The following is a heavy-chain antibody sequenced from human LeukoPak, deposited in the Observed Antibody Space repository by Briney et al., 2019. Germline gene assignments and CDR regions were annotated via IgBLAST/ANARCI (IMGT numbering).Heavy chain of an antibody. CDR3: ARGESGYSYVYYYYYYMDV. J-gene: IGHJ6*03. CDR1: GYSISSGYY. D-gene: IGHD5-18*01. CDR2: IYHSGST. V-gene: IGHV4-38-2*02. Sequence: SETLSLTCTVSGYSISSGYYWGWIRQPPGKGLEWIGSIYHSGSTYYNPSLKSRVTISVDTSKNQFSLKLSSVTAADTAVYYCARGESGYSYVYYYYYYMDVWGKGTTVTISS.